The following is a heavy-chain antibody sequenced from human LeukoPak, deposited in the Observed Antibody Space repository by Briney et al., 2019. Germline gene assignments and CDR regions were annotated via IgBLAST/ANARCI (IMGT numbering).Heavy chain of an antibody. Sequence: GGSLRLSCAASGFTFSSYAVTWVRQAPGEGLEWVSGITGSGDTAFYADAVKGRFTISRDNSKNILYLQMHSLRVEDTAVYYCVKDYSTIAAAANPLFDYWGQGALVTVSS. CDR1: GFTFSSYA. V-gene: IGHV3-23*01. J-gene: IGHJ4*02. CDR2: ITGSGDTA. D-gene: IGHD6-25*01. CDR3: VKDYSTIAAAANPLFDY.